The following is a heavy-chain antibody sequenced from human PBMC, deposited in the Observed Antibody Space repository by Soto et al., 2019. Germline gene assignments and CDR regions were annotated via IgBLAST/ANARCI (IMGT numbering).Heavy chain of an antibody. CDR1: GFTVSSDY. J-gene: IGHJ6*02. D-gene: IGHD1-26*01. V-gene: IGHV3-66*01. CDR3: ARDPGDRNGMIV. CDR2: IYSGGST. Sequence: EVQVVESGGGLVQPGGSLRLSCAASGFTVSSDYMNWVRQAPGKGLEWVSVIYSGGSTYYADSVKGRFTISRANSKNTLYLQMNSLRAEDTAVYYCARDPGDRNGMIVWGQGTTVTVSS.